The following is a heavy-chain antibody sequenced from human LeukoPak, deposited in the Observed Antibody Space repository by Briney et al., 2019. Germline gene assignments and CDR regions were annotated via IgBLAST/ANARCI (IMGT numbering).Heavy chain of an antibody. V-gene: IGHV4-39*01. CDR2: IYYSGST. Sequence: SETLSLTCTVSGGSISSSSYYWGWIRQPPGKGLEWIESIYYSGSTYYNPSLKSRVTISVDTSKNQFSLKLSSVTAADTAVYYCARVGANYDILTGYTSNWFDPWGQGTLVTVSS. J-gene: IGHJ5*02. CDR3: ARVGANYDILTGYTSNWFDP. D-gene: IGHD3-9*01. CDR1: GGSISSSSYY.